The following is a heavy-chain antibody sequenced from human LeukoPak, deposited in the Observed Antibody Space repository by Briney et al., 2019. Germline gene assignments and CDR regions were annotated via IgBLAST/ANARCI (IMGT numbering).Heavy chain of an antibody. J-gene: IGHJ5*02. D-gene: IGHD3-3*01. V-gene: IGHV4-34*01. CDR2: IYHSGST. CDR1: GGSFSGYY. Sequence: SETLSLTCAVYGGSFSGYYWSWIRQPPGKGLEWIGSIYHSGSTYYNPSLKSRVTISVDTSKNQFFLKLSSVTAADTAVYYCARGGGSYYDFWSGKDPFDPWGQGTLVTVSS. CDR3: ARGGGSYYDFWSGKDPFDP.